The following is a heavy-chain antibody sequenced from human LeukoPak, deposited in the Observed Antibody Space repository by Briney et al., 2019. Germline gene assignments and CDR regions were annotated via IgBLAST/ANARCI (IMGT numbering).Heavy chain of an antibody. CDR3: ARLNWNDVY. V-gene: IGHV3-74*01. CDR1: GFTFSHYA. J-gene: IGHJ4*02. CDR2: INSDGSST. D-gene: IGHD1-1*01. Sequence: GGSLRLSCSASGFTFSHYAMHWVRQAPGKGLAWVSRINSDGSSTSYADSVKGRFTISRDNAKNTLYLQMNSLRAEDTAVYYCARLNWNDVYWGQGTLVTVSS.